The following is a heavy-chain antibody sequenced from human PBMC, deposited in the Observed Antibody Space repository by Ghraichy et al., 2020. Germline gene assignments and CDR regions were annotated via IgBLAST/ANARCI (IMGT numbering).Heavy chain of an antibody. V-gene: IGHV1-24*01. CDR3: ATTSSGSYHFDY. J-gene: IGHJ4*02. D-gene: IGHD1-26*01. Sequence: ASVKVSCKVSGYTLTELSMHWVRQAPGKGLEWMGGFDPEDGETIYAQKFQGRVTMTEDTSTDTAYMELSSLRSEDTAVYYCATTSSGSYHFDYWGQGTLVTVSS. CDR2: FDPEDGET. CDR1: GYTLTELS.